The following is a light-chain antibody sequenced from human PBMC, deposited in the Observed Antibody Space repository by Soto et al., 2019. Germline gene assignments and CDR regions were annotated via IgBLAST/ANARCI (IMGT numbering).Light chain of an antibody. CDR3: QQYANRPPIT. J-gene: IGKJ5*01. CDR2: DAS. CDR1: QDISNY. V-gene: IGKV1-33*01. Sequence: QMTQSPSSLSASVGDRVTITCQVSQDISNYLNWYQQKPGKAPKLLIYDASNLETGVPSRFSGSGSGTDFTFTISCLQPEDIATYYCQQYANRPPITFCQGTLLEIK.